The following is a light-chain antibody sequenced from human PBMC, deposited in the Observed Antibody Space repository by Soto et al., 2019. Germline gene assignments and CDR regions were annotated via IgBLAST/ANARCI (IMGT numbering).Light chain of an antibody. Sequence: EIVMTQSPATLSVSPGERATLSCRASQSVSDYTAWFQQKPGQPPRLVIYDASKRATGIPARFNGSGSGTDFTLTISSLEPEDFAIYYCQQHNNWPTFGQGTRLEIK. CDR2: DAS. V-gene: IGKV3-11*01. J-gene: IGKJ5*01. CDR1: QSVSDY. CDR3: QQHNNWPT.